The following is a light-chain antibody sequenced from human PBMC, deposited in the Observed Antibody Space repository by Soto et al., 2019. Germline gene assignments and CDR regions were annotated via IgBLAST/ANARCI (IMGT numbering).Light chain of an antibody. J-gene: IGKJ1*01. CDR3: QQYRSWPRT. CDR2: GAS. V-gene: IGKV3-15*01. Sequence: EIVLTQSLATLSVSPGERVTLSCRASQSVDINLAWYQQKPGQAPRLLIYGASTRATDMSGTFSGRGSGTEFTLTISNVRPEDFAVYYCQQYRSWPRTFGQGTKVDI. CDR1: QSVDIN.